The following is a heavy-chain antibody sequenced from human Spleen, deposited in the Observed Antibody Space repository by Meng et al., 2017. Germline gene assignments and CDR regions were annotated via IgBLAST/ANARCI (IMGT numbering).Heavy chain of an antibody. CDR1: GFSFSIYN. Sequence: GESLKISCAASGFSFSIYNMNWVRQAPGKGLEWVSSISSTSRYIYYADSVKGRFTISRDNGKNSLYLQMNSLRAEEMAVYYCARDYDNMVRGVIMPNDPWGQGTLVTVSS. J-gene: IGHJ5*02. CDR3: ARDYDNMVRGVIMPNDP. CDR2: ISSTSRYI. V-gene: IGHV3-21*01. D-gene: IGHD3-10*01.